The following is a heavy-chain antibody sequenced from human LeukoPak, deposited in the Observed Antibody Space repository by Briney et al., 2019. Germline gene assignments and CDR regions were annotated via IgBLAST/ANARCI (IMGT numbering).Heavy chain of an antibody. D-gene: IGHD3-10*01. CDR3: AKGVGVVRAYYGSGSFFDY. CDR1: GFTLSGFV. V-gene: IGHV3-30*02. CDR2: IRYDGSNK. Sequence: GGSLRLSCAASGFTLSGFVMHWVRQAPGKGLEWVAFIRYDGSNKYYADSVKGRFTISRDNSKNTLYLQMNSLRAEDTAVYYCAKGVGVVRAYYGSGSFFDYWGQGTLVTVSS. J-gene: IGHJ4*02.